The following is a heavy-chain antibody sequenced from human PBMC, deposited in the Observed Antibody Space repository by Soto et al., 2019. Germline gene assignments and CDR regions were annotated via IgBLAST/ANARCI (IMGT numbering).Heavy chain of an antibody. CDR1: GFTFSSYA. CDR3: VRQGYSSGWDKDAFDI. Sequence: GGSLRLSCAASGFTFSSYAMSWVRQAPGKGLEWVSSISGSGTTTFYADSVKGRFTMSRDDSKNTLYLQMNSLRAEDTAVYYCVRQGYSSGWDKDAFDIWGQGTMVTVSS. CDR2: ISGSGTTT. V-gene: IGHV3-23*01. D-gene: IGHD6-19*01. J-gene: IGHJ3*02.